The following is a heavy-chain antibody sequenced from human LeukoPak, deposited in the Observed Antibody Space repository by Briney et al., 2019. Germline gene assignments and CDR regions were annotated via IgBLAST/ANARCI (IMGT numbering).Heavy chain of an antibody. Sequence: GASVEVSCKASGYTFTSYGISWVRQAPGQGLEWMGWISAYNGNTNYAQKLQGRVTMTTDTSTSTAYMELRSLRSDDTAVYYCARDTGTIDEEFYYYYYGMDVWGQGTTVTVSS. D-gene: IGHD3-10*01. V-gene: IGHV1-18*01. CDR3: ARDTGTIDEEFYYYYYGMDV. J-gene: IGHJ6*02. CDR1: GYTFTSYG. CDR2: ISAYNGNT.